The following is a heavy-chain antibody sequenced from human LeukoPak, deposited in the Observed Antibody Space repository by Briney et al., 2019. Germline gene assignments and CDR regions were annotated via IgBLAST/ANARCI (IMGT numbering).Heavy chain of an antibody. D-gene: IGHD6-13*01. Sequence: ASVKVSCKAFGYTFTSNYMHWVRQAPGQGPEWMGVISPSGGSTTYAQKFQGRVTLTRDMSTSTDYLELSSLRSEDTAVYYCARAPRQAAGNIPDYWGQGTLVTVSS. CDR2: ISPSGGST. CDR1: GYTFTSNY. V-gene: IGHV1-46*01. CDR3: ARAPRQAAGNIPDY. J-gene: IGHJ4*02.